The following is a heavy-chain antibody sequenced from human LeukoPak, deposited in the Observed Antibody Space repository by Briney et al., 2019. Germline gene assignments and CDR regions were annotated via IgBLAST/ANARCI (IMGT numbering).Heavy chain of an antibody. V-gene: IGHV3-23*01. J-gene: IGHJ3*02. D-gene: IGHD3-10*01. Sequence: AGGSLRLSCAVSGFTFSSYAMSWVRQAPGKGLEWVSAISGSGGSTYYADSVKGRFTISRDNSKNTLYLQMNSLRAEDTAVYYCASQGYYGSGRIDAFDIWGQGTMVTVSS. CDR2: ISGSGGST. CDR1: GFTFSSYA. CDR3: ASQGYYGSGRIDAFDI.